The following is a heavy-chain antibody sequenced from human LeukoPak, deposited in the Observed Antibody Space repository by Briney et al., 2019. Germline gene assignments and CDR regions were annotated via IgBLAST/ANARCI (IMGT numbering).Heavy chain of an antibody. D-gene: IGHD6-19*01. V-gene: IGHV3-30*18. Sequence: GGSLRLSCAASGFAFSSYGMHWVRQAPGKGLEWVAVISYDGNNKYYADSVKGRFTISRDNSKNTLYLQMDNLRAEDTAVYYCAKYQRQWLPKGGFDYWGQGTLVTVSS. CDR1: GFAFSSYG. CDR3: AKYQRQWLPKGGFDY. CDR2: ISYDGNNK. J-gene: IGHJ4*02.